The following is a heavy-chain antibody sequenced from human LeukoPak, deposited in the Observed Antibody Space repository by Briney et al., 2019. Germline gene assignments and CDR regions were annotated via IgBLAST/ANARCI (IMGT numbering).Heavy chain of an antibody. CDR1: DYSISSGYY. D-gene: IGHD2-2*01. Sequence: SETLSLTCSVSDYSISSGYYWGWIRQPPGKGLEWIGSIYHSGSTNYNPSLKSRVTISVDKSKSQFSLKLTSVTAADTAVYYCAGDADTINWFFFWGQGTLVTVSS. CDR2: IYHSGST. CDR3: AGDADTINWFFF. J-gene: IGHJ5*01. V-gene: IGHV4-38-2*02.